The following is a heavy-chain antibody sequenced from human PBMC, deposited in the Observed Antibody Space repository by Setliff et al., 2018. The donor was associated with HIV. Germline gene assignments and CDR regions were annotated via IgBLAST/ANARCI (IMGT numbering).Heavy chain of an antibody. J-gene: IGHJ4*02. CDR1: GFTFSNYW. CDR3: ARKAAAVDS. CDR2: IKEDGSQK. V-gene: IGHV3-7*01. Sequence: PGGSLRLSCAASGFTFSNYWMSWVRQAPGKGLEWVANIKEDGSQKYYVDSVKGRFTISRDNAKNSLYLRMNSLRGEDTAVYFCARKAAAVDSWGQGTLVTVS. D-gene: IGHD6-25*01.